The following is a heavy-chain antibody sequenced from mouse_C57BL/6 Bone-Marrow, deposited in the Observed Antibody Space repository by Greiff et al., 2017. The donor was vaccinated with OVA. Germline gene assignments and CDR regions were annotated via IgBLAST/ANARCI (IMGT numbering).Heavy chain of an antibody. V-gene: IGHV1-26*01. D-gene: IGHD1-1*01. CDR2: INPNNGGT. J-gene: IGHJ1*03. CDR1: GYTFTDYY. CDR3: ARSDLFSHV. Sequence: EVQLQQSGPELAKPGASVKISCKASGYTFTDYYMNWVKQSHGKSLEWIGDINPNNGGTSYNQKFKGKATLTVDKSSSTAYMELRSLTSEDSAVYYCARSDLFSHVWGTGTTVTVSS.